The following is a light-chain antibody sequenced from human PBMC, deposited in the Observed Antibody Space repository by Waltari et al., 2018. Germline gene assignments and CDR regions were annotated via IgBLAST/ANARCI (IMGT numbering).Light chain of an antibody. CDR3: SSYAGSSKGV. CDR1: SSDVGNYNR. Sequence: QSALTQPASVSGPPGQSITLSCTGTSSDVGNYNRVSWYQQHPGKAPKLMIYAVSKRPSGVSDRFSGSKSGDMASLTISGLQPEDEAEYFCSSYAGSSKGVFGGGTKVTVL. J-gene: IGLJ2*01. CDR2: AVS. V-gene: IGLV2-23*02.